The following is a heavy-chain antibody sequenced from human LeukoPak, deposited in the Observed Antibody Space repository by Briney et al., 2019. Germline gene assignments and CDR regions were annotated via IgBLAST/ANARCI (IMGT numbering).Heavy chain of an antibody. D-gene: IGHD3-3*01. CDR2: GSGSGGST. CDR3: AKDRVFGILIGGGSDY. Sequence: PGGSLRHSCAASGFSFSNYAMNWVRQAPGKGLEWVSGGSGSGGSTKYADSVKGRFTISRDNSNNTLYLQMSSLRVEDTAVYYCAKDRVFGILIGGGSDYWGQGTQLIVSS. V-gene: IGHV3-23*01. J-gene: IGHJ4*02. CDR1: GFSFSNYA.